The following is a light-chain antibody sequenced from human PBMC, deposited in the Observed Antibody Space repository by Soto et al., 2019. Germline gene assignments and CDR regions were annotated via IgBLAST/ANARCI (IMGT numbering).Light chain of an antibody. CDR3: QQSYSIPWT. Sequence: DIQMTQSPSSLSASVGDRVTITCRASQSISSYLNWYQQKPGKAPKPLIYAASSLQSGVPSRFGGSGSGADFTLTISSLQPEDFATYYCQQSYSIPWTFGRGTKVEIK. CDR1: QSISSY. V-gene: IGKV1-39*01. CDR2: AAS. J-gene: IGKJ1*01.